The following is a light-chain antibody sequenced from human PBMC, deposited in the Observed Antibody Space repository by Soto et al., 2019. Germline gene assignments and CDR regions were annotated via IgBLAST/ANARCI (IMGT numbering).Light chain of an antibody. Sequence: EIVMTQSPATLSLSPGERAALSCRASQSINSELAWYQQKPGQPPRLLIYGASSRATGVPARFTGSESGSEFTLNISGLQYEDFAVYYCQQGHNFPLTFGQGTRLEI. CDR2: GAS. V-gene: IGKV3-15*01. J-gene: IGKJ2*01. CDR1: QSINSE. CDR3: QQGHNFPLT.